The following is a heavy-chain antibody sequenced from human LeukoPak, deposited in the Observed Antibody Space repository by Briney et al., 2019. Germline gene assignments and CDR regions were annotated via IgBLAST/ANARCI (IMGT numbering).Heavy chain of an antibody. CDR1: GFTFSSYA. Sequence: GGSLRLSCAASGFTFSSYAMSWVRQAPGKGLEWVSYISSSTNTIYYADSVKGRFTISRDNAKNSLYLQMNSLRAEDTAVYYCARAPRIYCGGDCYHTYFQHWGQGTLVTVSS. CDR2: ISSSTNTI. J-gene: IGHJ1*01. D-gene: IGHD2-21*02. CDR3: ARAPRIYCGGDCYHTYFQH. V-gene: IGHV3-48*04.